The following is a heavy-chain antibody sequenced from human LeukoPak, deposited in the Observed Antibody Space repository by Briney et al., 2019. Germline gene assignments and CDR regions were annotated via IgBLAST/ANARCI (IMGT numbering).Heavy chain of an antibody. CDR2: IYSGGST. CDR1: GFTVSSNY. CDR3: AREQSAAFDY. J-gene: IGHJ4*02. Sequence: GGSLRLSCAASGFTVSSNYMSWVRQAPGKGLEWVSVIYSGGSTYYADSVKGRLTISRDNSKNTLYLQMNSLRAEDTAVYYCAREQSAAFDYWGQGTLVTVSS. D-gene: IGHD6-13*01. V-gene: IGHV3-53*01.